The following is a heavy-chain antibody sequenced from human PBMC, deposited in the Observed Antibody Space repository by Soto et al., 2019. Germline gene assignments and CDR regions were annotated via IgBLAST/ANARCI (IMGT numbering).Heavy chain of an antibody. CDR1: GFTFSSYW. CDR3: ARVTDYYESSGYFDY. Sequence: EVQLVESGGGLVQPGGSLRLSCAASGFTFSSYWMSWVRLAPGKGLEWVANIKQDGSEKYYVDSVKGRFTISRDNAKNSLNLQMNSLRAEDTAVYYCARVTDYYESSGYFDYWGQGTLVTVSS. V-gene: IGHV3-7*01. D-gene: IGHD3-22*01. CDR2: IKQDGSEK. J-gene: IGHJ4*02.